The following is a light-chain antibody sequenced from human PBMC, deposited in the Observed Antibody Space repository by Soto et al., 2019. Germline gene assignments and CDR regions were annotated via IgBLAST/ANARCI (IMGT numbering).Light chain of an antibody. CDR2: GAS. CDR1: QIVGSRY. CDR3: QQYGNSPLT. J-gene: IGKJ4*01. V-gene: IGKV3-20*01. Sequence: EIVLTQSPGTLSLSPGDTATLSCRASQIVGSRYLAWYQQKPGQAPRLLIYGASNRATGIPDRFSGSGSGTDFTLTISRLEPEDFAVFYCQQYGNSPLTFGGGTKVEI.